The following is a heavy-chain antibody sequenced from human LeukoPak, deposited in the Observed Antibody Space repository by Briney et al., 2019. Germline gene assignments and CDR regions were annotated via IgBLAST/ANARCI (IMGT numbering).Heavy chain of an antibody. Sequence: ASVKVSCKASGYTFTTSGVIWVRQAPGQGLEWMGWISAYNGNTNYAERLQDRVTMTTDTSTTTAYMEVRSLRSDDTAVYYCATTYYYGSGSFNYYYGMDVWGQGTTVTVSS. CDR2: ISAYNGNT. CDR1: GYTFTTSG. V-gene: IGHV1-18*01. CDR3: ATTYYYGSGSFNYYYGMDV. D-gene: IGHD3-10*01. J-gene: IGHJ6*02.